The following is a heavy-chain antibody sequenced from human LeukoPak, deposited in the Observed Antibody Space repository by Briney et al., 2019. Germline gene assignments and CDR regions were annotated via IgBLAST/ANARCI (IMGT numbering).Heavy chain of an antibody. CDR2: IYSGGST. CDR3: ARDHDYGDYVPLGY. Sequence: GGSLRLSCAASGFTVSSNYMSWVRQAPGKGLEWVSVIYSGGSTYYADSVKGRFTISSDNSKNTLYLQMNSLRAEDTAVYYCARDHDYGDYVPLGYWGQGTLVTVSS. V-gene: IGHV3-53*01. J-gene: IGHJ4*02. D-gene: IGHD4-17*01. CDR1: GFTVSSNY.